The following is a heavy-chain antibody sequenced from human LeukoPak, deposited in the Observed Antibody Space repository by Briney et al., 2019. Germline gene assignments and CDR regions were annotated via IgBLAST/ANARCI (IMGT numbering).Heavy chain of an antibody. J-gene: IGHJ4*02. CDR2: IIPIFGTA. D-gene: IGHD2-21*01. Sequence: SVKVSCKASGGTFSSYAISWVRQAPGQGLEWMGRIIPIFGTANYAQKFQGRVTITADKSTSTAYMELSSPRSEDTAVYYCARAGVGIAGFYYWGQGNLVTGSS. V-gene: IGHV1-69*06. CDR3: ARAGVGIAGFYY. CDR1: GGTFSSYA.